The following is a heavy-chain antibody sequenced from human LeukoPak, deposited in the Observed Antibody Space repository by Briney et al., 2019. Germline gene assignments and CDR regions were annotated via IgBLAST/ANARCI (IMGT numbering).Heavy chain of an antibody. CDR1: GYTFTSYG. CDR3: ARDPLGVTTDY. CDR2: ISAYNGNT. V-gene: IGHV1-18*01. Sequence: ASVKVSCKASGYTFTSYGISWVRQAPGQGLEWMGWISAYNGNTNYARKLQGRVTMTTDTSTSTAYMELRSLRSDDTAVYFCARDPLGVTTDYWGQGTLVTVPS. J-gene: IGHJ4*02. D-gene: IGHD4-17*01.